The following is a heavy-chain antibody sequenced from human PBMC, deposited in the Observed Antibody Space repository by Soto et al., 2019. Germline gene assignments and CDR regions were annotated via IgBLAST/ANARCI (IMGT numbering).Heavy chain of an antibody. CDR1: GGSISSYY. D-gene: IGHD5-12*01. CDR2: IYYSGST. J-gene: IGHJ4*02. V-gene: IGHV4-59*01. Sequence: SETLSLTCTVSGGSISSYYWSWIRQPPGKGLEWIGYIYYSGSTNYNPSLKSRVTISVDTSKNQFSLKLSSVTAADTAVYYCARGMGYDRDYWGQGTLVTVSS. CDR3: ARGMGYDRDY.